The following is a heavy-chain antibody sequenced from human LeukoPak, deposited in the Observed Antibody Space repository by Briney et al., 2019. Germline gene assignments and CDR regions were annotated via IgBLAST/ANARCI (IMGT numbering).Heavy chain of an antibody. CDR2: VYYDGNNK. CDR3: VKDQAQVYGYFDS. CDR1: GFTFSNYG. Sequence: GGSLRLSCAASGFTFSNYGMHWVRQAPGKGLEWVAFVYYDGNNKYYAASVKGRFTISRDNSRISLYVQMNSLRTEDTAVYYCVKDQAQVYGYFDSWGLGTLVTVSS. J-gene: IGHJ4*02. V-gene: IGHV3-30*02. D-gene: IGHD6-6*01.